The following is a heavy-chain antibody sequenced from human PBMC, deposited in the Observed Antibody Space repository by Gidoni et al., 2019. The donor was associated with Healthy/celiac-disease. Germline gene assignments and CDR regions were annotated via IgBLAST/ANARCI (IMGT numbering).Heavy chain of an antibody. CDR3: ANSWRGAFDI. D-gene: IGHD3-3*01. J-gene: IGHJ3*02. CDR2: IRGSGGST. V-gene: IGHV3-23*01. CDR1: GFTFSSYA. Sequence: EVQLLESGGGLVQPGGSLRLSCAASGFTFSSYAMSWVLQAPGQGLEWVSAIRGSGGSTYYADSVKGRFTISRDNSKNTLYLQMNSLRAEDTAVYYCANSWRGAFDIWGQGTMVTVSS.